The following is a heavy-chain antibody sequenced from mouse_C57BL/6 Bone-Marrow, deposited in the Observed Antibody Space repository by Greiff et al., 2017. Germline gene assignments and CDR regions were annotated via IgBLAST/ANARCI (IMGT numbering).Heavy chain of an antibody. CDR1: GYTFTSYG. CDR2: IYPRSGNN. Sequence: VQLVESGAELARPGASVKLSCKASGYTFTSYGINWVKQRTGQGLEWIGEIYPRSGNNYYNEKFKGKATLTADKSSSTAYMELRSLTSEDSAVYFCARWCYWYFDVWGTGTTVTVSS. J-gene: IGHJ1*03. CDR3: ARWCYWYFDV. D-gene: IGHD1-1*02. V-gene: IGHV1-81*01.